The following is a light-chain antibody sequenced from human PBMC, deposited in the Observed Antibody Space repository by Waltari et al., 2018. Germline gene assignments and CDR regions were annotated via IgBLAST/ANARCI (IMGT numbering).Light chain of an antibody. CDR2: KAS. CDR1: QNIDTW. Sequence: CRASQNIDTWLAWYQQKPGKAPKLLIFKASNLESGVPSKFSGSGSGTEFTLTISTLEPDDFATYYCQQYSSFPITFGHGTRLEIK. J-gene: IGKJ5*01. V-gene: IGKV1-5*03. CDR3: QQYSSFPIT.